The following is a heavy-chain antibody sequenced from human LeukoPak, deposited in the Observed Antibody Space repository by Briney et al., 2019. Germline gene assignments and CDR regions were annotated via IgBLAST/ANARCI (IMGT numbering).Heavy chain of an antibody. Sequence: SQTLSLTCTVSGGSISSGSYYWSWIRQPAGKGLEWIGRIYTSGSTNYNPSLKSRVTISVDTSKNQFSLKLSSVTAADTAVYYCARSLLWFGELFHPLLDYWGQGTLVTVSS. D-gene: IGHD3-10*01. J-gene: IGHJ4*02. CDR1: GGSISSGSYY. CDR3: ARSLLWFGELFHPLLDY. CDR2: IYTSGST. V-gene: IGHV4-61*02.